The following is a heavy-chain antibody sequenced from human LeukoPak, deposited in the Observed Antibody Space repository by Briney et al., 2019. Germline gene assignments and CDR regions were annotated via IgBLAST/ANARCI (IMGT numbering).Heavy chain of an antibody. Sequence: ASVKVSCKASGYTFTSYGISWVRQAPGQGLEWMGWISAYNGNTNYAQKLQGRVTMTTDTSTSIAYMELRSLRSDDTAVYYCARGYSGYDSPQYFDYWGQGTLVTVSS. J-gene: IGHJ4*02. CDR3: ARGYSGYDSPQYFDY. D-gene: IGHD5-12*01. CDR1: GYTFTSYG. CDR2: ISAYNGNT. V-gene: IGHV1-18*04.